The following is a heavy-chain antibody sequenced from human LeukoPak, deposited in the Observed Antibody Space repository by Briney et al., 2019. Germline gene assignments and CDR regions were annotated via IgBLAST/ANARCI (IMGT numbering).Heavy chain of an antibody. D-gene: IGHD3-10*01. CDR1: GFTFSSYA. J-gene: IGHJ3*02. Sequence: GGSLRLTCAVSGFTFSSYAMHWVRQAPGKGLEYVSAISSNGGSTYYANSVKGRFTISRDNSKNTLYLQMGSLRAEDMAVYYCASQLLWFGEEAFDIWGQGTMVTVSS. V-gene: IGHV3-64*01. CDR2: ISSNGGST. CDR3: ASQLLWFGEEAFDI.